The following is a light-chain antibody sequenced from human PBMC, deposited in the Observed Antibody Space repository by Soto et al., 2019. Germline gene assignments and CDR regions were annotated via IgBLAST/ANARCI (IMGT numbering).Light chain of an antibody. CDR3: QQRSNWPPDYT. V-gene: IGKV3-11*01. J-gene: IGKJ2*01. Sequence: EIVLTQSPATLSLSLGERATLSCRASQSVATFLAWYQQKPGQAPRLLIYDASNRATGIPARFSGSGSGKDFTLTISSLEPEECAGYYCQQRSNWPPDYTFGQGTKLEIK. CDR1: QSVATF. CDR2: DAS.